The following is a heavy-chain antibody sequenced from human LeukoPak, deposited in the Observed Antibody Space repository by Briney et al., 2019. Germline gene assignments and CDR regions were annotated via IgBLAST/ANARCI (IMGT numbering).Heavy chain of an antibody. V-gene: IGHV1-18*01. CDR2: ISAYNGNT. CDR1: GYTFTSYG. D-gene: IGHD4-17*01. CDR3: ARVRTLDYGDCRALDY. Sequence: EASVKVSCKASGYTFTSYGISWVRQAPGQGLEWMGWISAYNGNTNYAQKLQGRVTMTTDTSTNTAYMELGSLTSDDTAVYYCARVRTLDYGDCRALDYWGQGTLVTVSS. J-gene: IGHJ4*02.